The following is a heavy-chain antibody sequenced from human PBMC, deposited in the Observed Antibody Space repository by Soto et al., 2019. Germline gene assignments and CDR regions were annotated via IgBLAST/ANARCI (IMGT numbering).Heavy chain of an antibody. CDR1: GFTFNTYA. CDR2: ISYDGSSI. D-gene: IGHD6-13*01. V-gene: IGHV3-30*09. CDR3: ARDYSTTWSYYYNFYAMDV. Sequence: QVQLVESGGGVVQPGRSLRLSCTVSGFTFNTYALHWVRQAPGKGLEWVAVISYDGSSIYYADSVQGRFAISRDNSKKTLYLQMNSLRAEDTAVYYCARDYSTTWSYYYNFYAMDVWGQGTTVTVSS. J-gene: IGHJ6*02.